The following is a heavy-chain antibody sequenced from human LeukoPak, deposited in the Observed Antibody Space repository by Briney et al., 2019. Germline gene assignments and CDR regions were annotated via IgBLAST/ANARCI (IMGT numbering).Heavy chain of an antibody. Sequence: SETLSLTCTVSGGSISSSSYYWGWIRQPPGKGLEWIGSIYYSGSTYYNPSLKSRVTISVDTCKNQFSLKLSSVTAADTAVYYCARHQRYFDAVLMYYFDYWGQGTLVTVSS. D-gene: IGHD3-9*01. CDR3: ARHQRYFDAVLMYYFDY. J-gene: IGHJ4*02. V-gene: IGHV4-39*01. CDR1: GGSISSSSYY. CDR2: IYYSGST.